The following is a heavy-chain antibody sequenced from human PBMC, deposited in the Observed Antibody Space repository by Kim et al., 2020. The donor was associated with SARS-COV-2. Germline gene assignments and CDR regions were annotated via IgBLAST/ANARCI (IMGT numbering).Heavy chain of an antibody. V-gene: IGHV3-48*01. Sequence: VGSLRLSCAASGFTFNIYSMNWVRQAPGKGLEWISYISSTSSTIYYGDSVKGRFTISRDNAKNSLYLQMYSLRVEDTAVYYCARDYYGDYALDYWGQGTLITVSS. CDR3: ARDYYGDYALDY. D-gene: IGHD4-17*01. CDR1: GFTFNIYS. CDR2: ISSTSSTI. J-gene: IGHJ4*02.